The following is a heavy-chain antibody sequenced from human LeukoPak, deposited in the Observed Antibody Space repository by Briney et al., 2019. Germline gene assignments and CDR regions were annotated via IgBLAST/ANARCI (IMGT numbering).Heavy chain of an antibody. CDR1: GYTFTSYD. V-gene: IGHV1-69*04. D-gene: IGHD6-13*01. J-gene: IGHJ6*02. Sequence: SVKVSCKASGYTFTSYDINWVRQAPGQGLEWMGRIIPILGIANYAQKFQGRVTITADKSTSTAYMELSSLRSEDTAVYYCARDRPRIAAAAYYGMDVWGQGTTVTVSS. CDR3: ARDRPRIAAAAYYGMDV. CDR2: IIPILGIA.